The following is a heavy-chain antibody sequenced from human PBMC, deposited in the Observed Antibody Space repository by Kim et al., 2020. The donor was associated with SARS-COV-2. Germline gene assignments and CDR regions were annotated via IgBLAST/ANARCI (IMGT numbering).Heavy chain of an antibody. CDR3: ARHDWFDP. CDR1: GFSVSGDY. Sequence: GGSLRLSCAVSGFSVSGDYMNWVRQAPGKGLECVSVIHTGGATFYAASVKGRFTISRDSSKNTLYLQMNSLRVDDTAVYYCARHDWFDPWGQGTLVTVSS. V-gene: IGHV3-66*04. J-gene: IGHJ5*02. CDR2: IHTGGAT.